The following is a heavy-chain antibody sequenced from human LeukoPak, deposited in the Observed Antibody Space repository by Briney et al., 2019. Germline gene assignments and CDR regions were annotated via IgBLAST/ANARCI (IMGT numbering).Heavy chain of an antibody. CDR2: ISSSGSTI. V-gene: IGHV3-11*01. D-gene: IGHD2-21*02. Sequence: PGGSLRLSCAASGFTFSDYYMSWIRQAPGKGLEWVSYISSSGSTIYYADSVKGRFTISRDNAKNSLYLQMNSLRAEDTAVYYCARAEYCGGDCYSHFQHWGQGTPVTVSS. CDR3: ARAEYCGGDCYSHFQH. J-gene: IGHJ1*01. CDR1: GFTFSDYY.